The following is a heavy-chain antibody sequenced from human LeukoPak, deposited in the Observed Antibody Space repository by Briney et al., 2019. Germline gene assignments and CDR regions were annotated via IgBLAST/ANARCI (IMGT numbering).Heavy chain of an antibody. J-gene: IGHJ5*02. CDR1: GGSFSGYY. D-gene: IGHD2-15*01. V-gene: IGHV4-34*01. CDR2: SNHSGST. Sequence: PSETLSLTCAVYGGSFSGYYWSWIRQPPGKGLEWIGESNHSGSTNYNPSLKSLVTISVDTSKNQFSLKLSSVTAAHTAVYYCARRSSCRGGSCYSGGWFDPWGQGTLVTVSS. CDR3: ARRSSCRGGSCYSGGWFDP.